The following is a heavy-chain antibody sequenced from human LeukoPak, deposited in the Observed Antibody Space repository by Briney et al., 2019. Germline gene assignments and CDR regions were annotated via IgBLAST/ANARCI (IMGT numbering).Heavy chain of an antibody. J-gene: IGHJ4*02. CDR3: ARGVVPAAMTEFDY. CDR2: MNPNSGNT. V-gene: IGHV1-8*01. D-gene: IGHD2-2*01. CDR1: GYTFTSYD. Sequence: ASVKVSCKASGYTFTSYDINWVRQATGQGLEWMGWMNPNSGNTGYAQKFQGRVPMTRNTSISTAYMELSSLRSEDTAVYYCARGVVPAAMTEFDYWGQGTLVTVSS.